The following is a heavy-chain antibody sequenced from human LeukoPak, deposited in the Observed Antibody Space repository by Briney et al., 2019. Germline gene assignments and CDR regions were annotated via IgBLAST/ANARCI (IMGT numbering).Heavy chain of an antibody. CDR2: INHSGST. CDR3: ASFWADDYGDPNWFDP. CDR1: GGSFSGYY. J-gene: IGHJ5*02. V-gene: IGHV4-34*01. D-gene: IGHD4-17*01. Sequence: PSETLSLTCAVYGGSFSGYYWSWIRQPPGKGLEWIGEINHSGSTNYNPSLKSRVTISVDTSKNQFPLKLSSVTAADTAVYYCASFWADDYGDPNWFDPWGQGTLVTVPS.